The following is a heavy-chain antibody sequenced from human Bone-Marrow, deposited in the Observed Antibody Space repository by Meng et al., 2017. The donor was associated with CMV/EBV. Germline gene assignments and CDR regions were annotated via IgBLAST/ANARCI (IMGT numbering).Heavy chain of an antibody. D-gene: IGHD1-7*01. CDR3: ARGLGAWNYKYFDY. V-gene: IGHV4-34*01. CDR1: SFSAYC. Sequence: SFSAYCWSWIRQPPGKGLEWIGEINHSGSTNYNPSLKSRVTISVDTSKNQFSLKLSSVTAADTAVYYCARGLGAWNYKYFDYWGQGTLVTVSS. J-gene: IGHJ4*02. CDR2: INHSGST.